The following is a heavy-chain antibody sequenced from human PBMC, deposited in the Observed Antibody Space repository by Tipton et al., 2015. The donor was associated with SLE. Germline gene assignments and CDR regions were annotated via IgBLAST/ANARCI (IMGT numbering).Heavy chain of an antibody. CDR1: GGTFSSYA. D-gene: IGHD4-17*01. CDR3: ASTMGGATVTLLDY. CDR2: IIPIFGTA. Sequence: QSGAEVKKPGSSVRVSCKASGGTFSSYAISWVRQAPGQGLEWMGGIIPIFGTANYAQKFQGRVTITADESTSTAYMELSSLRSEDTAVYYCASTMGGATVTLLDYWGQGTLVTVSS. V-gene: IGHV1-69*01. J-gene: IGHJ4*02.